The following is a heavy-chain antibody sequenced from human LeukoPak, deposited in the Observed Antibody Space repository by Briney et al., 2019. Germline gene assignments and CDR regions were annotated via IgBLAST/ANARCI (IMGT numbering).Heavy chain of an antibody. CDR3: ARRVGDYRGGNFDY. V-gene: IGHV3-20*01. D-gene: IGHD4-17*01. J-gene: IGHJ4*02. Sequence: GGSLRLSCAASGFSFDDYGMSWVRQAPGKGLERVSGINWNGGSTGYADSVKGRFTISRDNAKNSLYLQMNSLRAEDTALYHCARRVGDYRGGNFDYWGQGTLVTVSS. CDR2: INWNGGST. CDR1: GFSFDDYG.